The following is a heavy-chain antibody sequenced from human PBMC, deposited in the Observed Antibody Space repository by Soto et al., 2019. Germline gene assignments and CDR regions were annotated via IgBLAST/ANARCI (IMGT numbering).Heavy chain of an antibody. CDR1: GGSISSYY. D-gene: IGHD4-17*01. J-gene: IGHJ3*02. V-gene: IGHV4-59*08. CDR2: IYYSGST. CDR3: ARLWGWSVDYWGQGTLVTVSSGKPHGASVKVSCKASGYTFTNYGDLDAFDI. Sequence: SETLSLTCTVSGGSISSYYCSCIRQPPGKGLEWIGYIYYSGSTNYNPSLKSRVTISVDTSKNQFSLKLSSVTAADTAVYYCARLWGWSVDYWGQGTLVTVSSGKPHGASVKVSCKASGYTFTNYGDLDAFDIWGQGTMVTVSS.